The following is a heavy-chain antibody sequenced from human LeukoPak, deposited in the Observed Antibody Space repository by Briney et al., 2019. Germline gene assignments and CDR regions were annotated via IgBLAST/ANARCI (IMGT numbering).Heavy chain of an antibody. CDR2: ISGSGGNT. CDR3: AGDRRYDSSGYFQH. Sequence: GGSLRLSCAASGFTFSIYAMSWVRQAPGKGLEWLSAISGSGGNTYYADSVKGRFTISRDNSKNTLDLQMNSLRAEDTAMYYCAGDRRYDSSGYFQHWGQGTLVAVSS. V-gene: IGHV3-23*01. J-gene: IGHJ1*01. CDR1: GFTFSIYA. D-gene: IGHD3-22*01.